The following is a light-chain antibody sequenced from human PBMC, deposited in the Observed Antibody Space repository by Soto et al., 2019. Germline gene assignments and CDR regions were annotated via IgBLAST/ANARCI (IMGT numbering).Light chain of an antibody. Sequence: QSVLTQPRSVSGSPGQSITISCTGTSSDVSAYNYVSWYQQHPGKAPKIMIYDVSKRPSGVPDRFSGSKSGSTASLTISGLQTEDEADYYCCSYAGRYTRVFGGGTKLTVL. CDR3: CSYAGRYTRV. J-gene: IGLJ3*02. CDR1: SSDVSAYNY. V-gene: IGLV2-11*01. CDR2: DVS.